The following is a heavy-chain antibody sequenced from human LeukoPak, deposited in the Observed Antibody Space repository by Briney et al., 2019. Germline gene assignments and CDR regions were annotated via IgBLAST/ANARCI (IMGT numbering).Heavy chain of an antibody. D-gene: IGHD3-10*01. J-gene: IGHJ4*02. CDR2: INPNSGGT. Sequence: ASVKVSCKASGYTFTGYYMHWVRQAPGQGLEWMGWINPNSGGTNYAQKFQGRDTMTRDTSISTAYMELSRLRSDDTAVYYCASRPPYYYGSGSWVDYWGQGTLVTVSS. V-gene: IGHV1-2*02. CDR3: ASRPPYYYGSGSWVDY. CDR1: GYTFTGYY.